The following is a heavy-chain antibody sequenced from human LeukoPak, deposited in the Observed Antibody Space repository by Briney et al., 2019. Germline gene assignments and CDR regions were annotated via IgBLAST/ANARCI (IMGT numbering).Heavy chain of an antibody. J-gene: IGHJ6*02. Sequence: TSETLSLTCTVSGGSISSGGYYWSWIRQHPGKGLEWIGYIYYSGSTYYNPSLKSRVTISVYTSKNQFSLKLSSVTAADAAVYYCARDSTSDENYYYYYGMDVWGQGTTVTVSS. V-gene: IGHV4-31*03. CDR3: ARDSTSDENYYYYYGMDV. CDR1: GGSISSGGYY. CDR2: IYYSGST. D-gene: IGHD3-10*01.